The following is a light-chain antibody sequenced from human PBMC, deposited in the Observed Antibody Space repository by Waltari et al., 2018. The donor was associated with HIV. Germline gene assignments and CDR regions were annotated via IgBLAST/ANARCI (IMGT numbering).Light chain of an antibody. J-gene: IGLJ3*02. CDR1: RPNIGSSP. CDR2: DND. V-gene: IGLV1-44*01. CDR3: AAWDDSLNGWV. Sequence: QSVLTRPPSASGPPGHRGTISCFGSRPNIGSSPINWYHQLPGTAPRLLIYDNDQRPSGVPDRFSGSKSGTSGSLAITGLQSEDESDYYCAAWDDSLNGWVFGGGTKLTVL.